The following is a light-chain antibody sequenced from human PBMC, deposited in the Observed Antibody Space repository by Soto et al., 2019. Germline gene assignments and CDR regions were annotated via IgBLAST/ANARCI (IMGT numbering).Light chain of an antibody. CDR3: CSYAGSYTLM. J-gene: IGLJ3*02. CDR1: SSDVGGYDY. CDR2: DVN. Sequence: QSALTQPRSVSGSPGQSVTISCTGTSSDVGGYDYVSWYQHHPGKAPKVMIYDVNKRPSGVSDRFSGSKSGNTASLTISGLQAEDEADYYCCSYAGSYTLMFGGGTKLTVL. V-gene: IGLV2-11*01.